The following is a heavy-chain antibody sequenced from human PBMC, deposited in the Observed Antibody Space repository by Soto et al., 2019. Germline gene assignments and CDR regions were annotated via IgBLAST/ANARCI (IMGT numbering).Heavy chain of an antibody. D-gene: IGHD6-19*01. Sequence: SETLSLTCTVSGGSISSYYWSWIRQPPGKGLEWIGYIYYSGSTNYNPSLKSRVTISVDTAQNQFSLKLSSVTAADTAVYYCARGAVAGCFDYWGQGTLVTVSS. CDR1: GGSISSYY. CDR3: ARGAVAGCFDY. CDR2: IYYSGST. V-gene: IGHV4-59*01. J-gene: IGHJ4*02.